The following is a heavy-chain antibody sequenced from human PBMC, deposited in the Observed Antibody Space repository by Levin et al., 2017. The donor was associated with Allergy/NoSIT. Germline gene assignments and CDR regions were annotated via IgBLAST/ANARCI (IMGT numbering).Heavy chain of an antibody. Sequence: ASVKVSCRASGYTFTSYYMHWVRQAPGQGLEWMGIINPSGGSTSYAQKFQGRVTMTRDTSTSTVYMELSSLRSEDTAVYYCARASLVLVAATGYFDYWGQGTLVTVSS. CDR2: INPSGGST. CDR3: ARASLVLVAATGYFDY. D-gene: IGHD2-15*01. J-gene: IGHJ4*02. CDR1: GYTFTSYY. V-gene: IGHV1-46*01.